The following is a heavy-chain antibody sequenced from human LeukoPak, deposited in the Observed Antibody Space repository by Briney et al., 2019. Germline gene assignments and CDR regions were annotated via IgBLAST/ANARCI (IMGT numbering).Heavy chain of an antibody. V-gene: IGHV3-66*01. J-gene: IGHJ4*02. CDR1: GFTFSDYY. CDR3: ARDLRDYYDI. Sequence: PGGSLRLSCAASGFTFSDYYMSWIRQAPGKGLEWVSVIYSGGSTYYADSVKGRLTISRDNSKNTLYLQMNSLRAEDTAVYYCARDLRDYYDIWGQGTLVTVSS. CDR2: IYSGGST.